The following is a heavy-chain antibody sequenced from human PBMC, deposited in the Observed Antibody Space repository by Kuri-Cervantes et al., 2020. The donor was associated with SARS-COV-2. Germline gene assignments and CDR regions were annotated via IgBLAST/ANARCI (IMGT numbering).Heavy chain of an antibody. D-gene: IGHD3-3*01. Sequence: GSLRLSCAVYGGSFSGYYWSWIRQPPGKGLEWIGYIYYSGSTNYNPSLESRVTISVDTSKNQFSLKLSSVTAADTAVYYCARVGRFLEWLLSVGGYYYYMDVWGKGTTVTVSS. V-gene: IGHV4-59*12. CDR2: IYYSGST. J-gene: IGHJ6*03. CDR1: GGSFSGYY. CDR3: ARVGRFLEWLLSVGGYYYYMDV.